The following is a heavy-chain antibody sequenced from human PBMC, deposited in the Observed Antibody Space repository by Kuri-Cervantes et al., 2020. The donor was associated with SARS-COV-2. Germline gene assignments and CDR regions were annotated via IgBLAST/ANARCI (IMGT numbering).Heavy chain of an antibody. CDR2: IWNDGSNK. J-gene: IGHJ4*02. CDR1: GFTFSTYD. D-gene: IGHD3-10*01. CDR3: ARDVGDSGSDY. V-gene: IGHV3-33*08. Sequence: GESLKISCAASGFTFSTYDMYWVRQAPGEGLEWVAFIWNDGSNKYYADSVKGRFTISRDNSKNTLYLQMDSLRGDDTAVYYCARDVGDSGSDYWGQGTLVTVSS.